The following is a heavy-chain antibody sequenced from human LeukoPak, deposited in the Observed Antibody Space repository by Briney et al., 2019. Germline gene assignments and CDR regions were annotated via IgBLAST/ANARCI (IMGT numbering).Heavy chain of an antibody. CDR3: ARVNPGYGHPLDY. CDR1: GGSISSYY. V-gene: IGHV4-4*07. Sequence: SETLSLTCTVSGGSISSYYWTWKRQPAGKGLEWIGHIYTNGATRYTPSLQSRVIISADKSKKEVSLKLSSVTAADTAMYYCARVNPGYGHPLDYWGQGILVTVSS. J-gene: IGHJ4*02. D-gene: IGHD4-17*01. CDR2: IYTNGAT.